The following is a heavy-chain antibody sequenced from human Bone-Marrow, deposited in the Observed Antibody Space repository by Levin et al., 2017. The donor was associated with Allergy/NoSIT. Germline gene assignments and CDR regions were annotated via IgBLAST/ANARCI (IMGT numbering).Heavy chain of an antibody. D-gene: IGHD1-1*01. Sequence: GGSLRLSCAASGFTFSVYGIHWVRQAPGKGLEWLAVISYDGSSQYFADSVKGRFTISRDDSKSTVFLQMNSLRVEDTAIYFCSRTDRGNDPFDIWGQGTMVTVSS. J-gene: IGHJ3*02. CDR3: SRTDRGNDPFDI. CDR2: ISYDGSSQ. V-gene: IGHV3-30*03. CDR1: GFTFSVYG.